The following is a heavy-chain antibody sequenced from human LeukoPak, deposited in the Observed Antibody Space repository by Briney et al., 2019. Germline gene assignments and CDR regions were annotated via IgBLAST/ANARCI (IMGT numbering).Heavy chain of an antibody. J-gene: IGHJ5*02. D-gene: IGHD3/OR15-3a*01. Sequence: GGSLRLSCAASGFTVSSNYMSWVRQAPGKGLEWVGLIRDSGEAFYADFARGRFAISRDESENTLYLQMNSLRVEDTAVYFCARDRAANQDWVEFDPWGQGTPVIVSS. CDR1: GFTVSSNY. CDR2: IRDSGEA. V-gene: IGHV3-66*03. CDR3: ARDRAANQDWVEFDP.